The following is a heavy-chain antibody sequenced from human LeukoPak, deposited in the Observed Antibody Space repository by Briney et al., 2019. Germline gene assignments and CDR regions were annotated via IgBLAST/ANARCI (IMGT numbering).Heavy chain of an antibody. CDR2: ISVTGDIT. Sequence: GGSLRLSCAASGFTFSSYAMSWLRQTPQKGLECVSGISVTGDITYYADSVKGRFTIARDNSRTTLYLQLNSLRADATAVYYCAKSHITRYPLQYYFDLWGQGAQVIVSS. V-gene: IGHV3-23*01. D-gene: IGHD2-21*01. CDR1: GFTFSSYA. CDR3: AKSHITRYPLQYYFDL. J-gene: IGHJ4*02.